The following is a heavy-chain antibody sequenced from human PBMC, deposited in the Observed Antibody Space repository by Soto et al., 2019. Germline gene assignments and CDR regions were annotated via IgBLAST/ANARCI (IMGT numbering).Heavy chain of an antibody. J-gene: IGHJ4*02. D-gene: IGHD3-16*01. V-gene: IGHV5-51*01. CDR3: ARHLYDYLDY. Sequence: GESLKISCKGSGYSFSNYWIGWVRRMPGKGLGWMGIIYPGDSDTRYSPSFQGQVTISVDRSISTAYLQWSSLKASDTAIYYCARHLYDYLDYWGQGILVTVSS. CDR2: IYPGDSDT. CDR1: GYSFSNYW.